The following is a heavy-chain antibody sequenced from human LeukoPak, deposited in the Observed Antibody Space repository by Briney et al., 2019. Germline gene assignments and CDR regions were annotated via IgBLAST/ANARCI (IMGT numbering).Heavy chain of an antibody. V-gene: IGHV3-11*04. CDR1: GFTFSDFY. CDR2: IGSIGTII. CDR3: ARSLGLSYFDH. Sequence: GGSLRLSCAASGFTFSDFYMGWIRQARGKGLEWVSYIGSIGTIIYYADSVKGRFTISRDNAKSSLYLQMNSLRAEDAAAYYCARSLGLSYFDHWGQGTLVTVSS. D-gene: IGHD5-18*01. J-gene: IGHJ4*02.